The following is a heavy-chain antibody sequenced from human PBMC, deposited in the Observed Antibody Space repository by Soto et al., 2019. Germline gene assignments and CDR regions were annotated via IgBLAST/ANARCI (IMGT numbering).Heavy chain of an antibody. CDR1: GFTFSSYA. Sequence: HPGGSLRLSCAASGFTFSSYAMRWVRQAPGKGLEWVSAISGSGGSTYYADSVKGRFTISRDNSKNTLYLQMNSLKTEDTAVYYCVRATYFSDSSGYTRCFDYWGQGTLVTVSS. D-gene: IGHD3-22*01. V-gene: IGHV3-23*01. CDR3: VRATYFSDSSGYTRCFDY. CDR2: ISGSGGST. J-gene: IGHJ4*02.